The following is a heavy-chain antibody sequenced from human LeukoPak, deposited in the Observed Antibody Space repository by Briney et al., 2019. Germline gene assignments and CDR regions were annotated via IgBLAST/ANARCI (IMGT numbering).Heavy chain of an antibody. CDR2: INPNSGDT. Sequence: GASVKVSCKASGYTFTGYYIHWVRQAPGQGLEWMGWINPNSGDTTSVQRFQGRVTMTRDTSLNTAYMELSRLTSDDTAVYYCARVPGYSSDKRSLSWFDPWGQGSLVTVSS. J-gene: IGHJ5*02. CDR3: ARVPGYSSDKRSLSWFDP. D-gene: IGHD6-19*01. CDR1: GYTFTGYY. V-gene: IGHV1-2*02.